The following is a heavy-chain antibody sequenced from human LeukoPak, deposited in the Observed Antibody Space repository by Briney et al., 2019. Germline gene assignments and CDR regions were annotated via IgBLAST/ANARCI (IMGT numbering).Heavy chain of an antibody. CDR2: ISAYNGNT. J-gene: IGHJ4*02. CDR1: GYTFTSYG. D-gene: IGHD6-13*01. V-gene: IGHV1-18*01. Sequence: EASVKVSCKASGYTFTSYGISWVRQAPGQGLEWMGWISAYNGNTNYAQKLQGRVTMTTDTSTSTAYMELRSLRSDDTAVYYCAVHPGFSSWTAHRGILDYWGQGTLVTVSS. CDR3: AVHPGFSSWTAHRGILDY.